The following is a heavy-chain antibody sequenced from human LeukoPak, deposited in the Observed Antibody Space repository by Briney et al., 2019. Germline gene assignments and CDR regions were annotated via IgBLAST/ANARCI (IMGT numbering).Heavy chain of an antibody. CDR3: ARDTLGEGEDTNYAVYYFDY. J-gene: IGHJ4*02. Sequence: GGSLRLSCAASGLTVSSNSMSWVRQAPGKGLEWVSFIYSGGSTYYADSVKGRFTISRDNSKNSLDLQMNSLRADDTAFYYCARDTLGEGEDTNYAVYYFDYWGQGTVVTVSS. CDR1: GLTVSSNS. CDR2: IYSGGST. D-gene: IGHD3-10*01. V-gene: IGHV3-53*01.